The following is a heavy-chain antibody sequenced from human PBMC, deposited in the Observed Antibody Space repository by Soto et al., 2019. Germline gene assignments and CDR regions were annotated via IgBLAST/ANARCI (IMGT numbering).Heavy chain of an antibody. V-gene: IGHV4-4*07. CDR2: VYSSGTT. J-gene: IGHJ4*02. CDR3: ARDIGSYAYGEGY. CDR1: GGSINSYW. D-gene: IGHD3-10*01. Sequence: SETLSLTXSVSGGSINSYWWSWIRQPAGKGLEWIGRVYSSGTTDYNPSLNSRATLSVETSKNQFSLKLSSVTAADTAVYYCARDIGSYAYGEGYWGQGIQVTVSS.